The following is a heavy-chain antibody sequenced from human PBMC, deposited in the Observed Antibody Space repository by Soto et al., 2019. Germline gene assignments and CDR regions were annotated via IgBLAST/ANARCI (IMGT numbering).Heavy chain of an antibody. J-gene: IGHJ3*02. D-gene: IGHD1-26*01. V-gene: IGHV3-30*18. CDR2: ISYDGSNK. CDR1: GFTFSSYG. Sequence: QVQLVESGGGVVQPGRSLRLSCAASGFTFSSYGMHWVRQAPGKGLEWVAVISYDGSNKYYADSVKGRFTISRDNSKNTLYLQMNSLRAEDTAVYYCAKDQRWERRAFGAFDIWGQGTMVTVSS. CDR3: AKDQRWERRAFGAFDI.